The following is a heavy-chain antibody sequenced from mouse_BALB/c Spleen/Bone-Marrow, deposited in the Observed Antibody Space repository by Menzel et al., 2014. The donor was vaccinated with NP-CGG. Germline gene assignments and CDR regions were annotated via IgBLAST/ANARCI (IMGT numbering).Heavy chain of an antibody. CDR3: ASYYYGHYYDY. J-gene: IGHJ2*01. Sequence: VQLQQSGAELVKPGASVKLSCTASGFNIKDTYMHWVKQRPEQGLEWIGRIDPANGNTKYDPKFQGKATITADTSSNTPYLQLSSQTSEDTAVYYCASYYYGHYYDYWGQGTPVTISS. CDR1: GFNIKDTY. V-gene: IGHV14-3*02. D-gene: IGHD1-1*01. CDR2: IDPANGNT.